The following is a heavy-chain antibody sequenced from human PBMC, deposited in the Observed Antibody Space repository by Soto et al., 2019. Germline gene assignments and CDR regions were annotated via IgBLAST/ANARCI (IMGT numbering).Heavy chain of an antibody. CDR1: GGSISSSSYY. D-gene: IGHD2-2*01. J-gene: IGHJ4*02. CDR3: ARQGNDIVVVPAAANFDY. CDR2: IYYSGST. V-gene: IGHV4-39*01. Sequence: QLQLQESGPGLVKPSETLSLTCTVSGGSISSSSYYWGWIRQPPGKGLEWIGSIYYSGSTYYNPSLKSRVTISVDTSKNQFSLKLSSVTAADTAVYYCARQGNDIVVVPAAANFDYWGQGTLVTVSS.